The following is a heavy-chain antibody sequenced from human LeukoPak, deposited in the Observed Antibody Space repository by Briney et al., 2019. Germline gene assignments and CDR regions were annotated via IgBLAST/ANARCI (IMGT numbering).Heavy chain of an antibody. CDR1: GVSISSYY. J-gene: IGHJ4*02. Sequence: PSETLSPTCTVSGVSISSYYWSWLRQPAGKGLEWIGRIYSSGSTNYNPSLKSRVTMSVDTSKNQFSLKLSSVTAADTAVYYCAREERITMIVVVISHWGQGTLVTVSS. CDR3: AREERITMIVVVISH. CDR2: IYSSGST. V-gene: IGHV4-4*07. D-gene: IGHD3-22*01.